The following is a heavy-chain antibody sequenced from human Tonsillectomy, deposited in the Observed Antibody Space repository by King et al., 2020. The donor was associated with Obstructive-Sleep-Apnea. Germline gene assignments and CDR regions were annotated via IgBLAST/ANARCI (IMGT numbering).Heavy chain of an antibody. J-gene: IGHJ4*02. V-gene: IGHV3-48*04. CDR3: ARERDGIAVAGDDY. D-gene: IGHD6-19*01. Sequence: VQLVESGGGLVQPGGSLRLSGAASGFTFRSYSMKWVRQAPGKGLEGVSYISSSSSTIHYADSVKGRFTISSDNAKNSLYLQMNSLRAEDTAVYWCARERDGIAVAGDDYWGQGTLVTVSS. CDR1: GFTFRSYS. CDR2: ISSSSSTI.